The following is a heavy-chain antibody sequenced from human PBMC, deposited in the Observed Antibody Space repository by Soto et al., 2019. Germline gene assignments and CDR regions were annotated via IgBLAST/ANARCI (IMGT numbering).Heavy chain of an antibody. CDR2: ISGSGGST. CDR3: AKDFFAYGDYLTYYYGMDV. J-gene: IGHJ6*02. D-gene: IGHD4-17*01. Sequence: GGSLRLSCAASGFTFSSYAMSWVRQAPGKGLEWVSAISGSGGSTYYADSVKGRFTISRDNSKNTLYLQMNSLRAEDTAVYYCAKDFFAYGDYLTYYYGMDVWGQGTTVTVSS. CDR1: GFTFSSYA. V-gene: IGHV3-23*01.